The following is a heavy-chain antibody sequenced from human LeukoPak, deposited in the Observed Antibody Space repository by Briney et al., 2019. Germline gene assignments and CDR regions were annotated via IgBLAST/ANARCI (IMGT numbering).Heavy chain of an antibody. D-gene: IGHD3-10*01. CDR1: AGSISNYY. CDR2: IYYIGST. Sequence: SETLSLTRIVSAGSISNYYWSRVRQPPGKGLEWIGYIYYIGSTNYNPSLKSRVTMSVDTSKTQFSLKLSSVTAADTAVYYCAGGGGWFDSWGQGTLVTVSS. V-gene: IGHV4-59*01. J-gene: IGHJ5*01. CDR3: AGGGGWFDS.